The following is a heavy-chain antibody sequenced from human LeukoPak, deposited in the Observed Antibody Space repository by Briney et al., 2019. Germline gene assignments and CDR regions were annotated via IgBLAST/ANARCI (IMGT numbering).Heavy chain of an antibody. D-gene: IGHD3-22*01. Sequence: SETLSLTCAVYGGPFSGFYWSWIRQPLGKGLEWIGEINHSGSTDYNPSLKSRVTISVDTSKNQFSLKLSSVTAADTAVYYCASHYDTSGYFYWGQGTLVTVSS. CDR3: ASHYDTSGYFY. CDR1: GGPFSGFY. J-gene: IGHJ4*02. V-gene: IGHV4-34*01. CDR2: INHSGST.